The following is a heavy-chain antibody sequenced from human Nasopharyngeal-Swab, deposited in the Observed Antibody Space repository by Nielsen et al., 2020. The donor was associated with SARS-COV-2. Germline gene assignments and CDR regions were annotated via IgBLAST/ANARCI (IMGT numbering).Heavy chain of an antibody. CDR3: AIMKVGSTLVGMDV. Sequence: SETLSLTCTVSGGSINSLYWNWIRQPPGKGLEWIGYIYYTGDTNYNPSLKSRVTISVDTSKNQFSLKLKSVTAADTAVYYCAIMKVGSTLVGMDVWGKGTTVTVSS. D-gene: IGHD5/OR15-5a*01. CDR1: GGSINSLY. CDR2: IYYTGDT. V-gene: IGHV4-59*01. J-gene: IGHJ6*04.